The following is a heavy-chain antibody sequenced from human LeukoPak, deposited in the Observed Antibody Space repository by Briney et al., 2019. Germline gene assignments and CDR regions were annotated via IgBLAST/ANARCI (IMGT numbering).Heavy chain of an antibody. CDR3: ARVGYCSGGSCYFDY. V-gene: IGHV4-34*01. D-gene: IGHD2-15*01. CDR1: GGSFSGYY. J-gene: IGHJ4*02. CDR2: INHSGST. Sequence: SETLSLTCAVYGGSFSGYYWSGLRHPPGRGLEWFGEINHSGSTNYNPSLKSRVTISVDTSKNQFSLKLSSVTAADTAVYYCARVGYCSGGSCYFDYWGQGTLVTVSS.